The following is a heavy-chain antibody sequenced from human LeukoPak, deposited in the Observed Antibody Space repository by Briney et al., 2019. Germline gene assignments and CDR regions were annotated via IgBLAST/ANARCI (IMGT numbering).Heavy chain of an antibody. CDR2: TYHSRST. J-gene: IGHJ4*02. CDR1: GYSISSGYY. CDR3: AKNSGYYHPYYIDH. Sequence: SETLSLTCTVSGYSISSGYYWDWIRQPPGKGLEWIGNTYHSRSTYYNPSLKSRVTISVDTSKNQFSLKLNSVTAADTAVYYCAKNSGYYHPYYIDHWGQGTLVTVSS. V-gene: IGHV4-38-2*02. D-gene: IGHD3-22*01.